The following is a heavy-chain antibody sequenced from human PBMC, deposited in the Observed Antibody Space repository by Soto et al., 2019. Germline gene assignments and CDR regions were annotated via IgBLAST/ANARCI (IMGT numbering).Heavy chain of an antibody. CDR1: GGSISSYY. J-gene: IGHJ4*02. D-gene: IGHD2-15*01. CDR2: IYYTGST. Sequence: PSETLSLTCSVSGGSISSYYWSWIRQPPGKGLEWIGYIYYTGSTNSNLSLKSRATISRDNSKNTLSLQMSSLRGDDTAMYYCVKDVVFWPWGQGTLVTVSS. CDR3: VKDVVFWP. V-gene: IGHV4-59*01.